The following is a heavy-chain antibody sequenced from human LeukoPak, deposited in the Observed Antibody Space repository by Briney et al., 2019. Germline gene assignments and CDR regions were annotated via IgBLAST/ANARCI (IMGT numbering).Heavy chain of an antibody. CDR3: ARVLSSSGWYLGAFDI. CDR2: IYYSGST. CDR1: GGSISSYY. J-gene: IGHJ3*02. V-gene: IGHV4-59*01. Sequence: PSETLSLTCTVSGGSISSYYWSWIRQPPGKGLEWIGYIYYSGSTNYNPSLKSRVTISVDTSKNQFSLKLSSVTAADTAVYYCARVLSSSGWYLGAFDIWGQGTMVTVSS. D-gene: IGHD6-19*01.